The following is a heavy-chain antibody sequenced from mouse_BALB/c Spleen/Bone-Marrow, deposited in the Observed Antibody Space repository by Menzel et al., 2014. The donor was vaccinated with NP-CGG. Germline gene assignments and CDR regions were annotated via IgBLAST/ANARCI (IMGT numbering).Heavy chain of an antibody. CDR3: ARHGYYGQTEGSFIY. V-gene: IGHV5-9-2*01. CDR1: GFTFNSYG. D-gene: IGHD2-1*01. CDR2: ISGGGSYT. Sequence: EVKLVESGGGLVKSGGSLKLSCAASGFTFNSYGMSWVRQTPEKRLEWVATISGGGSYTFYPDSVKGRFTISRDNAKNNLFLQLRSLRSEDTALYYLARHGYYGQTEGSFIYWGQGTLVTVSA. J-gene: IGHJ3*01.